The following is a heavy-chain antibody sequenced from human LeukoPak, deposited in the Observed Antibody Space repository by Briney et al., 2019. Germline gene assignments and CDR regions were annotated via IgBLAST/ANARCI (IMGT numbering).Heavy chain of an antibody. J-gene: IGHJ4*02. V-gene: IGHV3-53*01. CDR3: ARDSICSGGSCYSDY. CDR1: GLTLSGYY. D-gene: IGHD2-15*01. CDR2: IYGGGST. Sequence: PGGSLRLSFAPSGLTLSGYYMSWVRQAPGRGLEWVSSIYGGGSTYYANSVKGRFTISRDNSKNTLYLQMNSLRAENTAVYYCARDSICSGGSCYSDYWGQGTLVTVSS.